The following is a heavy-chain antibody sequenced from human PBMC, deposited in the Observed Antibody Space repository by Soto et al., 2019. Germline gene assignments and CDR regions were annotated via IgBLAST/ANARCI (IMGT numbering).Heavy chain of an antibody. CDR3: VRHARNADYHY. D-gene: IGHD3-16*01. CDR2: IHRIRSII. V-gene: IGHV3-48*01. CDR1: GFTFSSHA. J-gene: IGHJ4*02. Sequence: EVQLVESGGGLVQPGGSLRLSCAVSGFTFSSHAMNWVRQAPGKVLEWVAYIHRIRSIIYYAYSVKGELTISRDHAKKSKYLQMDSLRGDDTAVYHCVRHARNADYHYCGQGTLVIVSS.